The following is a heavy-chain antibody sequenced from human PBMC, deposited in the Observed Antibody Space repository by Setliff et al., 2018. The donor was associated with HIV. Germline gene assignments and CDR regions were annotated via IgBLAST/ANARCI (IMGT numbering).Heavy chain of an antibody. CDR3: ATAGEMATIGYSYYYMGV. CDR2: ITPIFGTT. CDR1: GGTFSRNP. Sequence: PSVKVSCKASGGTFSRNPISWVRQAPGQGLEWMGGITPIFGTTKYAQKFQGRVTITADESRTTAYLDLNSLRSEDTAVYYCATAGEMATIGYSYYYMGVWGKGTTVTVSS. D-gene: IGHD3-10*01. V-gene: IGHV1-69*13. J-gene: IGHJ6*03.